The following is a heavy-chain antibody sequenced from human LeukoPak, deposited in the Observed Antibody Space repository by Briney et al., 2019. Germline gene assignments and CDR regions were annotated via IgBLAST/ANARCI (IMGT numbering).Heavy chain of an antibody. CDR2: TNHSGST. D-gene: IGHD3-22*01. V-gene: IGHV4-34*01. CDR1: GGSFSGCY. Sequence: SETLSLTCAVYGGSFSGCYWSWIRQPPGKGLEWIGETNHSGSTNYNPSLKSRVTTSVDTSKNQFSLKLSSVTAADTAVYYCARQSSGYYPFIDYWGQGTLVTVSS. J-gene: IGHJ4*02. CDR3: ARQSSGYYPFIDY.